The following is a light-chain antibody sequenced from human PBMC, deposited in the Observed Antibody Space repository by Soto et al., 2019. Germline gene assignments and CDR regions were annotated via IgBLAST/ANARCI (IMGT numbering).Light chain of an antibody. Sequence: VLTQSPGTLSLSPGERATLSCRASQSVTSTYLAWYQQKPGQAPRLLIYGASSRATGVADRFSGSGSGTDVTFTSSRLEPYDFEVYFCHHYASTFGQGTKVEIK. CDR1: QSVTSTY. J-gene: IGKJ1*01. CDR2: GAS. V-gene: IGKV3-20*01. CDR3: HHYAST.